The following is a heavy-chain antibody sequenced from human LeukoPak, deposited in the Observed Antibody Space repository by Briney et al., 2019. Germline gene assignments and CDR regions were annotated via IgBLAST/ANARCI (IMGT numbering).Heavy chain of an antibody. J-gene: IGHJ4*02. CDR3: AIPALGNDFWSGYLFDY. D-gene: IGHD3-3*01. CDR1: GYTFTGYY. CDR2: INPNSGGT. Sequence: ASVKVSCKASGYTFTGYYMYWVRQAPGQGLEWMGWINPNSGGTNYAQKFQGRVTMTRDTSISTAYMELSRLRSDDTAVYYCAIPALGNDFWSGYLFDYWGQGTLVTVSS. V-gene: IGHV1-2*02.